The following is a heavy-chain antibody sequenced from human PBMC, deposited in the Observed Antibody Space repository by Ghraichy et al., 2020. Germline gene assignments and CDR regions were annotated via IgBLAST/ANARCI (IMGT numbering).Heavy chain of an antibody. CDR2: IYYSGST. CDR3: ARDVGYCGGDCYSGDDAFDI. D-gene: IGHD2-21*02. Sequence: SQTLSLTCTVSGGSISSGGYYWSWIRQHPGKGLEWIGYIYYSGSTYYNPSLKSRVTISVDTSKNQFSLKLSSVTAADTAVYYCARDVGYCGGDCYSGDDAFDIWGQGTMVTVSS. J-gene: IGHJ3*02. V-gene: IGHV4-31*03. CDR1: GGSISSGGYY.